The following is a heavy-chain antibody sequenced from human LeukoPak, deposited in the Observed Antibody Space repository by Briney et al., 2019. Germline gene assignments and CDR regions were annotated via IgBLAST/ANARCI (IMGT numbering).Heavy chain of an antibody. J-gene: IGHJ4*02. Sequence: GGSLRLSCVVSGISLSNYAMTWVRQAPGKGLEWVSYISEKGGTKTYADSVKGRFTIARDTSLNTLYLQMNNLRAEDTAVYFCAKRGVVIRGLLVIGYHQEAYHYDFWGQGVLVTVSS. CDR1: GISLSNYA. CDR3: AKRGVVIRGLLVIGYHQEAYHYDF. CDR2: ISEKGGTK. V-gene: IGHV3-23*01. D-gene: IGHD3-10*01.